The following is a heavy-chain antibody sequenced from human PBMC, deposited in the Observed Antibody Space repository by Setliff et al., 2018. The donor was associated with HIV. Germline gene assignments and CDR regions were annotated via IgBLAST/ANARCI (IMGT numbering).Heavy chain of an antibody. D-gene: IGHD3-3*01. CDR2: INPHTGVT. J-gene: IGHJ6*02. CDR1: GYIFIRYY. V-gene: IGHV1-2*02. CDR3: ARDLRDGFEEWFSTLDDGMDV. Sequence: SVKVSCKTSGYIFIRYYIFWVRQAPGQGLEWMGNINPHTGVTKYAEKFQGRVTMTRDTSINTIYMELSRLRSDDTAVYYCARDLRDGFEEWFSTLDDGMDVWGQGTTVTVSS.